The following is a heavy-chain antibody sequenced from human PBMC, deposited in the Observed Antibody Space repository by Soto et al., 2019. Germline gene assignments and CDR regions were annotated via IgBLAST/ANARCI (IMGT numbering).Heavy chain of an antibody. D-gene: IGHD4-17*01. Sequence: GGSLRLSCAASGFIFSTYAMNWVRQAPGKGLEWVSAISSSGDSAYYAESVRGRFTISRDNSINTLYLQMRSLRPEDTAVYYCAHPRGYGVFDAVDIWGQGTMVTVSS. V-gene: IGHV3-23*01. CDR2: ISSSGDSA. J-gene: IGHJ3*02. CDR3: AHPRGYGVFDAVDI. CDR1: GFIFSTYA.